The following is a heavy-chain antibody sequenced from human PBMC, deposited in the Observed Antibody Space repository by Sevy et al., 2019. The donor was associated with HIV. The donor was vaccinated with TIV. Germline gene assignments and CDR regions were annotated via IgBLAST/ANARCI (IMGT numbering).Heavy chain of an antibody. CDR1: GFTFSSYS. CDR2: ISSSSSTI. CDR3: ARSRSNYDFWSGYSLGALGY. Sequence: GGSLRLSCAASGFTFSSYSMNWVRQAPGKGLEWVSYISSSSSTIYYADSVKGRFTISRDNAKNSLYLQMNSLRDEDTAVYYCARSRSNYDFWSGYSLGALGYRGQGTLVTVSS. V-gene: IGHV3-48*02. D-gene: IGHD3-3*01. J-gene: IGHJ4*02.